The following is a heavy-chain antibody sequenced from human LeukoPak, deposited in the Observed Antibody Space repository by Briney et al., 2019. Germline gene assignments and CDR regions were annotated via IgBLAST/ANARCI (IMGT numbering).Heavy chain of an antibody. V-gene: IGHV4-34*01. CDR3: ARELGGGEDFDY. Sequence: PSETLSLTCAVYGGSFSGYYWSWIRQPPGKGLEWIGEINHSGSTNYNPSLKSRVTISVDTSKNQFSLKLRSVTAADTAVYYCARELGGGEDFDYWGQGTLVTVSS. J-gene: IGHJ4*02. D-gene: IGHD3-16*01. CDR2: INHSGST. CDR1: GGSFSGYY.